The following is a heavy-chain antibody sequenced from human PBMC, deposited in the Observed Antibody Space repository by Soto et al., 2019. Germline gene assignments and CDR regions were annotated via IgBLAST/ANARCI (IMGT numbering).Heavy chain of an antibody. Sequence: SETLSLTCTASGGSISSYYWSWIRQPPGKALEWIGHIYNGGSTNYNPSLKSRVIISVDMSKNQLSLKLSSVTAADTAVYYCARAYGGYADDWGQGALVT. D-gene: IGHD5-12*01. CDR2: IYNGGST. J-gene: IGHJ4*02. CDR1: GGSISSYY. V-gene: IGHV4-59*01. CDR3: ARAYGGYADD.